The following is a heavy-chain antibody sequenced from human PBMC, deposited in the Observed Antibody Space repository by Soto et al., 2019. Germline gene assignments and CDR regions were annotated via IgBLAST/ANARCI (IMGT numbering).Heavy chain of an antibody. V-gene: IGHV3-15*07. CDR1: GFTFSNAW. J-gene: IGHJ6*02. Sequence: GGSLRLSCAASGFTFSNAWMNWVRQAPGKGLEWVGRIKSKADGGTTDYAAPVKGRFTISRDDSKNTLYLQMNSLKTEDTAVYYCTTETWSGDELYYYYDLDGCGQGTTVTVAS. D-gene: IGHD3-10*01. CDR2: IKSKADGGTT. CDR3: TTETWSGDELYYYYDLDG.